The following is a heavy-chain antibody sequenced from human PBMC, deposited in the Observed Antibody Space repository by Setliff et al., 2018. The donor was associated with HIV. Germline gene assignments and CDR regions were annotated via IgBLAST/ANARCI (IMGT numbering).Heavy chain of an antibody. CDR2: IIPMFGTA. CDR1: GGTFSSYT. J-gene: IGHJ6*03. Sequence: GASVKVSCKASGGTFSSYTITWVRQAPGQGLEWMGGIIPMFGTANYAQKFQGRVTITADASTKTAYMELSGLRSEDTAVYYCARGADGDFHYYMDVWGKGTTVTVSS. V-gene: IGHV1-69*13. CDR3: ARGADGDFHYYMDV. D-gene: IGHD3-10*01.